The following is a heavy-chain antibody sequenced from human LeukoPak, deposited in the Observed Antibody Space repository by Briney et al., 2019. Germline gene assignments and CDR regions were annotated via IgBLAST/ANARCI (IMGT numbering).Heavy chain of an antibody. Sequence: GGSLRLSCTASGFTFDNFAMHWVRQAPGKGLEWVAVIFYDGTIYYYADSVKGRFTISRDNSKNTLYLQMNSLRTEDTAVYYCAKGSKEVLFTRDHYMDVWGKGTTVTISS. D-gene: IGHD3-3*01. V-gene: IGHV3-30*04. CDR1: GFTFDNFA. CDR3: AKGSKEVLFTRDHYMDV. CDR2: IFYDGTIY. J-gene: IGHJ6*03.